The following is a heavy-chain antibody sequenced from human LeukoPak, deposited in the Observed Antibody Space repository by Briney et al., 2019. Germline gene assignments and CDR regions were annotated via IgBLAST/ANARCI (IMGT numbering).Heavy chain of an antibody. CDR3: ARDLWQQLPDY. J-gene: IGHJ4*02. D-gene: IGHD6-13*01. V-gene: IGHV1-69*04. CDR2: IIPILGIA. Sequence: SSVKVSCKASGGTFSSYTISWVRQAPGQGLEWMGGIIPILGIANYAQKFQGRVTITADKSTSTAYMELSSLRPEDTAVYYCARDLWQQLPDYWGQGTLVTVSS. CDR1: GGTFSSYT.